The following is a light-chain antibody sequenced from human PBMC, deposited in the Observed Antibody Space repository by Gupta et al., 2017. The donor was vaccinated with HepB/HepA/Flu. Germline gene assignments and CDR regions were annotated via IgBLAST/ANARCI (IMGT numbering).Light chain of an antibody. CDR3: QAWDSTTAF. CDR1: KLGDKY. V-gene: IGLV3-1*01. Sequence: SYELTQPPSVSVSPGQTASITCSGDKLGDKYASWYQQRPGQSPVMVIYQDNKRPSGIPERFSGSNSGNTATLTISGTQASDEADYYCQAWDSTTAFFGTGTKVTVL. CDR2: QDN. J-gene: IGLJ1*01.